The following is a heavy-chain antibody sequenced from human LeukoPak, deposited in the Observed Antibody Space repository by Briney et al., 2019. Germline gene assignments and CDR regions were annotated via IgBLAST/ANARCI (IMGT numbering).Heavy chain of an antibody. J-gene: IGHJ4*02. D-gene: IGHD6-19*01. V-gene: IGHV4-61*02. CDR1: GGSISSGSYY. CDR2: IYTSGST. Sequence: PSQTLSLTCTVSGGSISSGSYYWSWIRQPAGKGLEWIGRIYTSGSTNYNPSLKSRVTISVGTSKNQFSLKLSSVTSADTAVYYCARVVASSGWYEDYWGQGTLVTVSS. CDR3: ARVVASSGWYEDY.